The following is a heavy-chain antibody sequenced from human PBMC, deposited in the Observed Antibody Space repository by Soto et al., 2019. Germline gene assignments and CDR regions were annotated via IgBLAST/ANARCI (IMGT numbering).Heavy chain of an antibody. CDR2: ISGSGGST. J-gene: IGHJ6*02. V-gene: IGHV3-23*01. D-gene: IGHD6-13*01. CDR1: GFTFSSYA. CDR3: AKGLYSSSWYGLYAMEV. Sequence: PVGSLRLSCAASGFTFSSYAMSWVRQAPGKGLEWVSAISGSGGSTYYADSVKGRFTISRDNSKNTLYLQMNSLRAEDTAVYYCAKGLYSSSWYGLYAMEVWGQGTTVTFAS.